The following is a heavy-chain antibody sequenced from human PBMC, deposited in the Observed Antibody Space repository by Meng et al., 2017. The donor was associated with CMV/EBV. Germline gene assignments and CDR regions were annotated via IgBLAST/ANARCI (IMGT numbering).Heavy chain of an antibody. CDR3: ARGGPLRGFDI. D-gene: IGHD3-16*01. J-gene: IGHJ3*02. V-gene: IGHV3-13*01. Sequence: GESLKISCAASGFTFSSYDMHWVRQATGKDLEWVLAIGTAGDTYYPGSVKGRFTISRENAKNSLYLQMNSLRAGDTAVYYCARGGPLRGFDIWGQGTMVTVSS. CDR2: IGTAGDT. CDR1: GFTFSSYD.